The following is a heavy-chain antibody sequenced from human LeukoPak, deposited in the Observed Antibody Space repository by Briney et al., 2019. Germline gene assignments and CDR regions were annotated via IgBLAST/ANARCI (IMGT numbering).Heavy chain of an antibody. CDR1: GFTFSSYG. Sequence: GGSLRLSCAASGFTFSSYGMHWVRQAPGKGLEWVAVIWYDGSNKYYADSVKGRFTISRDNFKNTLYLQMNSLRAEDTAVYYCARDGNYYDSSGYYYNLSAFDIWGQGTMVTVSS. J-gene: IGHJ3*02. CDR2: IWYDGSNK. D-gene: IGHD3-22*01. V-gene: IGHV3-33*01. CDR3: ARDGNYYDSSGYYYNLSAFDI.